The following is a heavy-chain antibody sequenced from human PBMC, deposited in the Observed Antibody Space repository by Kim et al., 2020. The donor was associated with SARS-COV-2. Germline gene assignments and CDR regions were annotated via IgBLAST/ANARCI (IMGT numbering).Heavy chain of an antibody. V-gene: IGHV4-39*01. Sequence: SETLSLTCTVSGDSISRSSNYWGWIRQPPGKGLEWIGSFNYSGNTYYNPSLKSRVTISVDTSKNQFYLKMRSVTAADTAVYYCARLVSENSAVEYWGQGTLGTVSS. CDR2: FNYSGNT. J-gene: IGHJ4*02. CDR1: GDSISRSSNY. CDR3: ARLVSENSAVEY.